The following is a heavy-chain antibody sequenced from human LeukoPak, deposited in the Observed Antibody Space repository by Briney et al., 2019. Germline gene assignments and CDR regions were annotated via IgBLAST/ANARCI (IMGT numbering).Heavy chain of an antibody. D-gene: IGHD2-15*01. V-gene: IGHV3-11*04. CDR1: GFIFSDYY. CDR3: ARPVVAATTPDTFDI. CDR2: ITDSGTNI. J-gene: IGHJ3*02. Sequence: GGSLRLSCAASGFIFSDYYMGWIRQAPGRGLEWISYITDSGTNIYYTDSVKGRFTMSRDNAKKSLYLQMNSLRAEDTAVYYCARPVVAATTPDTFDIWGQGTMVTVSS.